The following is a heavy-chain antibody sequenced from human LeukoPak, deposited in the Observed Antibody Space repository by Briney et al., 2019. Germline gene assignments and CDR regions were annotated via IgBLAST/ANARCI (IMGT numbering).Heavy chain of an antibody. Sequence: SETLSLTCTVSGYSISSGYYWGWIRQPPGKGLEWIGSIYHSGSTYYNPSLKSRVTISVGTSKNQFSLKLSSVTTADTAVYYCVRDFWSGYPFDYWGQGTLVTVSS. CDR2: IYHSGST. D-gene: IGHD3-3*01. V-gene: IGHV4-38-2*02. CDR1: GYSISSGYY. CDR3: VRDFWSGYPFDY. J-gene: IGHJ4*02.